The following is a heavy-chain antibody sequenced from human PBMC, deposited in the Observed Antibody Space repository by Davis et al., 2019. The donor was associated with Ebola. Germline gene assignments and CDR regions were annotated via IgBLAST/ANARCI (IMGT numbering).Heavy chain of an antibody. CDR2: SETSDTNFHA. J-gene: IGHJ4*02. CDR1: GLISSNYV. Sequence: PGGSLRLSCEVSGLISSNYVMYWVRQASGKGLEWISASETSDTNFHANYADSVKGRFTLVRDNPRNKVFLQMNSLRAEDTAVYYCATHSGHYYGSGSPFDHWGQGTLVTVSS. V-gene: IGHV3-23*05. CDR3: ATHSGHYYGSGSPFDH. D-gene: IGHD3-10*01.